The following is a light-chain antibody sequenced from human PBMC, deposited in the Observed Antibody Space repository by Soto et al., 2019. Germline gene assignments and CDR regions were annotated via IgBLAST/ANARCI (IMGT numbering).Light chain of an antibody. J-gene: IGLJ1*01. V-gene: IGLV2-23*01. CDR3: CSYAGSSSYV. CDR2: EGS. CDR1: SSDVGSYNL. Sequence: QSVLTQPASVSGSPGQSITISCTGTSSDVGSYNLVSWYQQHPGKAPKLMICEGSKRPSGVSNRFSGSESGNTASLTISGLQAEDEADYYCCSYAGSSSYVFGTGTKVTVL.